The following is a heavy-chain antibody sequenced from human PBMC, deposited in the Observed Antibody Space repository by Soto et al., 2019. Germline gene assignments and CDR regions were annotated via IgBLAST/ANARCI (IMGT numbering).Heavy chain of an antibody. D-gene: IGHD5-18*01. V-gene: IGHV3-30-3*01. CDR3: ARVVRGDTAMAPGTFDY. CDR1: GFTFSSYA. Sequence: PCGSLRLSCAASGFTFSSYAMHWVRQAPGKGLEWVAVISYDGSNKYYADSVKGRFTISRDNSKNTLYLQMNSLRAEDTAVYYCARVVRGDTAMAPGTFDYWGQGTLVTVSS. CDR2: ISYDGSNK. J-gene: IGHJ4*02.